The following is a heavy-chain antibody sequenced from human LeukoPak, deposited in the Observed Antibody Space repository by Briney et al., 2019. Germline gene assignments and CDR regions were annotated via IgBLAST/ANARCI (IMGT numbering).Heavy chain of an antibody. CDR3: ARDRQLGV. Sequence: PGXGLEWMGWISTYNGNTNYAQRLQGRVTMTTDTSTSTAYMELRSLRSDDTAVYYCARDRQLGVWGQGTTVTVSS. J-gene: IGHJ6*02. CDR2: ISTYNGNT. V-gene: IGHV1-18*01. D-gene: IGHD6-13*01.